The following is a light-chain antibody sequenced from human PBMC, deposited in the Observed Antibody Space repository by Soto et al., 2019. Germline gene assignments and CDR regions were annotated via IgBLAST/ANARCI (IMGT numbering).Light chain of an antibody. V-gene: IGKV3-15*01. Sequence: EIVMTQSPATLSVSPGERATLSCRASQSVNNNLAWYQQKPGQAPRLLIYDASTRATGIPARFSGSGSGTDFTLTISSLQSEDFAVYYCQQYNNWPFTFGGGTKVDIK. CDR1: QSVNNN. CDR3: QQYNNWPFT. J-gene: IGKJ4*01. CDR2: DAS.